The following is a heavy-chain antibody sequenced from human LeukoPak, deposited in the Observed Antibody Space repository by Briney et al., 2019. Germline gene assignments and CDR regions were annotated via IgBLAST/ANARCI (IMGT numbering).Heavy chain of an antibody. CDR3: ARGYCSGGTCSENHYHYFGMDV. CDR1: GGSISTYY. CDR2: IYYSGNT. V-gene: IGHV4-59*01. Sequence: ASETLSLTCTVSGGSISTYYWSWIRQPPGKGLEWIGYIYYSGNTNYNPSLKSRVTISVDTSKNQLSLKLSSVTAADTAVYYCARGYCSGGTCSENHYHYFGMDVWGQGTTVTVSS. J-gene: IGHJ6*02. D-gene: IGHD2-15*01.